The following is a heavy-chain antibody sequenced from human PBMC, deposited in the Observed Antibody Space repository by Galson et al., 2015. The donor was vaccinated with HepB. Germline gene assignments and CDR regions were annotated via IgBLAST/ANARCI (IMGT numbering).Heavy chain of an antibody. V-gene: IGHV1-69*06. CDR1: GGTFSSYA. J-gene: IGHJ6*02. CDR3: ARGLALHYYYYSMDV. Sequence: SVKVSCKASGGTFSSYAISWVRQAPGQGLEWMGGIIPIFGTANYAQEFQGRVTITADKSTSTAYMELSSLRSEDTAVYYCARGLALHYYYYSMDVWGQGTTVTVSS. CDR2: IIPIFGTA. D-gene: IGHD6-6*01.